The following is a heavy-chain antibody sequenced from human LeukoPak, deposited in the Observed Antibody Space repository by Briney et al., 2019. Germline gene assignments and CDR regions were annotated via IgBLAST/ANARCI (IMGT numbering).Heavy chain of an antibody. CDR3: ARALYSSGWPTTYYYGMDV. J-gene: IGHJ6*02. V-gene: IGHV3-48*04. CDR1: GFTFSSYS. Sequence: PGGSLRLSCAASGFTFSSYSMNWVRQAPGKGLEWVSYISSGSSTIYYADSVKGRFTISRDNAKNSLYLQMNSLRAEDTAVYYCARALYSSGWPTTYYYGMDVWGQGTTVTVSS. D-gene: IGHD6-19*01. CDR2: ISSGSSTI.